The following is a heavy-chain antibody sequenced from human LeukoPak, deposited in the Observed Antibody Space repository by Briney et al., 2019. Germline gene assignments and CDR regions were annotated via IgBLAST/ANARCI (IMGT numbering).Heavy chain of an antibody. CDR3: ARVAESITIFGVVIMQYYFDY. D-gene: IGHD3-3*01. J-gene: IGHJ4*02. CDR2: IKQDGSEK. V-gene: IGHV3-7*01. CDR1: GFTFSSYW. Sequence: GGSLRLSCAASGFTFSSYWMSWVRQAPGKGLEWVANIKQDGSEKYYVDPVKGRFTISRDNAKNSLYLQMNSLRAEDTAVYYCARVAESITIFGVVIMQYYFDYWGQGTLVTVSS.